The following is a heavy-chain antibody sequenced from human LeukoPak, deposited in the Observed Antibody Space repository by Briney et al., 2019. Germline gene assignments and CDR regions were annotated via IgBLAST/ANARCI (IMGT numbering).Heavy chain of an antibody. Sequence: GGSLRLSCAASGFTFSSYAMSWVRQAPGKGLEWVSAISGSGGSTYYADFVKGRFTISRDNSKNTLYLQMNSLRAEDTAVYYCAKAALTVYDIAPGRVGYFDYWGQGTLVTVSS. D-gene: IGHD3-9*01. J-gene: IGHJ4*02. CDR3: AKAALTVYDIAPGRVGYFDY. CDR1: GFTFSSYA. CDR2: ISGSGGST. V-gene: IGHV3-23*01.